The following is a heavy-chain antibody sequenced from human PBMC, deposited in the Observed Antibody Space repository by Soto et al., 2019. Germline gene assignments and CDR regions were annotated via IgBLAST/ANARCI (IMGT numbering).Heavy chain of an antibody. V-gene: IGHV1-8*01. CDR3: TRDSPLYSSDWFNDY. D-gene: IGHD6-19*01. J-gene: IGHJ4*02. CDR1: GYTFTIYD. CDR2: MNPNSGNT. Sequence: ASVKVSCKASGYTFTIYDINWVRQATGQGLEWMGWMNPNSGNTGYALKFQGRFTISRDDSKSIAYLQMNSLKTEDTAVYYCTRDSPLYSSDWFNDYWGQGTLVTVSS.